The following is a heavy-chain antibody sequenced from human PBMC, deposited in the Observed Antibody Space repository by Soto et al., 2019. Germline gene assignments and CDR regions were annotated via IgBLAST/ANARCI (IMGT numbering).Heavy chain of an antibody. Sequence: SETLSLTCAVYGGSFSGYYWSWIRQPPGKGLEWIGEINHSGSTNYNPSLKSRVTISVDTSKNQFSLKLSSVTAADTAVYYCARAGLVATIFYYYYMDVWGKGTTVTVSS. V-gene: IGHV4-34*01. CDR3: ARAGLVATIFYYYYMDV. J-gene: IGHJ6*03. CDR1: GGSFSGYY. D-gene: IGHD5-12*01. CDR2: INHSGST.